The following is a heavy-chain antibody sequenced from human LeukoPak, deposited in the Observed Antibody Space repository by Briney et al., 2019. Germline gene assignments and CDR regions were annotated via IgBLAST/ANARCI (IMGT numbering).Heavy chain of an antibody. Sequence: ASVKVSCKASGYTFTSYDINWVRQATGQGLEWMGWMNPNSGNTGYAQKFQGRVTVTRNTSISTAYMELSSLRSEDTAVYYCARGLYVVAAAAGGYWGQGTLVTVSS. CDR1: GYTFTSYD. CDR2: MNPNSGNT. V-gene: IGHV1-8*01. J-gene: IGHJ4*02. CDR3: ARGLYVVAAAAGGY. D-gene: IGHD6-13*01.